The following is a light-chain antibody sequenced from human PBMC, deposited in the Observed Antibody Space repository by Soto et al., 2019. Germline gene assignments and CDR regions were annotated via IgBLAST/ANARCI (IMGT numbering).Light chain of an antibody. V-gene: IGKV3-20*01. CDR3: QQHGSSPIT. Sequence: ETVLTQSPATLSLSPGERATLSCRASRSISTYLAWHQQKPGQTPRLLVYGASSRATGIPDRFSGSGSGTDFTFTISRLEPEDFAVYYCQQHGSSPITFGQGTRLEIK. CDR1: RSISTY. J-gene: IGKJ5*01. CDR2: GAS.